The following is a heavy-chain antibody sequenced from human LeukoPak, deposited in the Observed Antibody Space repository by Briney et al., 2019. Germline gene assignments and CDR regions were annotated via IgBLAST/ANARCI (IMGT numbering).Heavy chain of an antibody. Sequence: PGGSLRLSCTASGFTFGDYAMSWVRQAPGKGLEWVGFIRSKAYGGTTEYAASVKGRFTISRDDSKGIAYLQMNSLKTEDTAVYYCTTYYDFWSGSARDDYWGQGTLVTVSS. CDR1: GFTFGDYA. V-gene: IGHV3-49*04. D-gene: IGHD3-3*01. CDR2: IRSKAYGGTT. J-gene: IGHJ4*02. CDR3: TTYYDFWSGSARDDY.